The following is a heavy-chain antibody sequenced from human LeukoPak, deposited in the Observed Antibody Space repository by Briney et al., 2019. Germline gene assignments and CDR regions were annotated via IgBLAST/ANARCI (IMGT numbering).Heavy chain of an antibody. CDR2: IDSVGTT. V-gene: IGHV3-53*01. Sequence: GGSLRHSCAASGFIVSSNDMSWVRQAPGKGLEWVSVIDSVGTTYYADSVKGRFTISRDNSKNTLYLQMNSLRAEDTAVYYCARDGGSYSVDYWGRGTLVTVSS. J-gene: IGHJ4*02. CDR1: GFIVSSND. D-gene: IGHD1-26*01. CDR3: ARDGGSYSVDY.